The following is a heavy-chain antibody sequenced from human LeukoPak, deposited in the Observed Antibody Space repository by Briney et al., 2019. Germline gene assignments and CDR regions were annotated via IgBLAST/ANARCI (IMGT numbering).Heavy chain of an antibody. J-gene: IGHJ4*02. D-gene: IGHD3-3*01. Sequence: SETLSLTCAVYGGSFSGYYWSWIRQPPGKGLEWIGEINHSGSTNYNPSLKSRVTISVDTSKNQFSLGLSSVTAADTAVYYCARAIFGVVIIPYFDYWGQGTLVTVSS. V-gene: IGHV4-34*01. CDR3: ARAIFGVVIIPYFDY. CDR1: GGSFSGYY. CDR2: INHSGST.